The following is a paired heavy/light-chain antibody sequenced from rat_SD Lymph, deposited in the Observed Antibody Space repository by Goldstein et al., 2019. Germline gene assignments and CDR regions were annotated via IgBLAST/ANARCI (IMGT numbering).Heavy chain of an antibody. D-gene: IGHD1-12*01. CDR2: IDPEYGST. V-gene: IGHV1-13*01. J-gene: IGHJ2*01. CDR3: ARSRDSYAHYFDY. CDR1: GYTFTDYV. Sequence: EVQLQQSGPEVGRPGSSVKISCKASGYTFTDYVMNWVKQSPGQGLEWIGWIDPEYGSTDYAEKFKKKATLTADTSSNTAYIQLSSLTSEDTATYFCARSRDSYAHYFDYWGQGVMVTVSS.
Light chain of an antibody. V-gene: IGKV12S34*01. CDR2: DAN. Sequence: DIQMTQSPASLSASLGETVTIECRASEDIYSNLAWYQQKPGNSPQLLIYDANSLADGVPSRFSGSGSGTQYSLKINSLQSEDVASYFCQQYNNYPWTFGGGTKLELK. CDR3: QQYNNYPWT. CDR1: EDIYSN. J-gene: IGKJ1*01.